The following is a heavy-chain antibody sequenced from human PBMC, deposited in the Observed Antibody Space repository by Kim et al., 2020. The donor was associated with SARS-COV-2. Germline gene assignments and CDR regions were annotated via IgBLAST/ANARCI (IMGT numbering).Heavy chain of an antibody. CDR3: AREYSSRFDY. CDR1: GFTLKSYA. J-gene: IGHJ4*02. Sequence: GGSLRLSCAASGFTLKSYAMHWVRQAPGKGLEWVAVISYDGSNKYYIDSVKGRFIIFRDDSKNTLYLQMTSLRPEDTAVYYCAREYSSRFDYWGQGTLVT. V-gene: IGHV3-30*04. D-gene: IGHD6-13*01. CDR2: ISYDGSNK.